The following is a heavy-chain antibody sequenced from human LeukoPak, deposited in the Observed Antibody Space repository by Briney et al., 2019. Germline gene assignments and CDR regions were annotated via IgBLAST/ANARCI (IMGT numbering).Heavy chain of an antibody. Sequence: GGSLRLSCVASGFIFSPYWVTWVRQAPGKGLVWVSRINSDGSSTNYADSVKGRFTISRDNAKNTLYLEMNSLRAEDTAVYYCARDPYSSSWYYFGYWGQGTLVTVSS. D-gene: IGHD6-13*01. V-gene: IGHV3-74*01. CDR2: INSDGSST. CDR3: ARDPYSSSWYYFGY. J-gene: IGHJ4*02. CDR1: GFIFSPYW.